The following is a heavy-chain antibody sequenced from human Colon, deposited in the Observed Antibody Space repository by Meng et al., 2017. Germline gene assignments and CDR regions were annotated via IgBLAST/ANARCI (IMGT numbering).Heavy chain of an antibody. V-gene: IGHV1-3*01. CDR3: ALGLGGTDSNWLYYPDY. CDR1: GHNLTSHT. Sequence: QVQLVQSGAEAKRPGVSVKVSCRASGHNLTSHTLHWVRQAPGQRLEWMGWINAGNGNTKYSQKFQGRLIITRDTSASTAYMDLSSLRSEDTAVYYCALGLGGTDSNWLYYPDYWGQGTLVTVSS. CDR2: INAGNGNT. D-gene: IGHD6-13*01. J-gene: IGHJ4*02.